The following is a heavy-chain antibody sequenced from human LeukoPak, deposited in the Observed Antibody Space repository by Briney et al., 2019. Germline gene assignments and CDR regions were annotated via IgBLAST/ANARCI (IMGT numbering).Heavy chain of an antibody. J-gene: IGHJ4*02. V-gene: IGHV3-48*03. CDR2: ISSSGSTI. CDR3: AREDYSYGFGY. CDR1: GFTFSSYE. D-gene: IGHD5-18*01. Sequence: GGSLRLSCAASGFTFSSYEMNRVRQAPGKGLEWVSYISSSGSTIYYADSVKGRFTISRDNAKNSLYLQMNSLRAEDTAVYYCAREDYSYGFGYWGQGTLVTVSS.